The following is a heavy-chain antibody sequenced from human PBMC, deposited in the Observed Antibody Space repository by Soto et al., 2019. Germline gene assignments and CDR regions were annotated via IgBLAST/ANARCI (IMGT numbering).Heavy chain of an antibody. D-gene: IGHD6-25*01. V-gene: IGHV3-9*01. CDR1: GFSVDVSA. Sequence: GGSLRLSCVPSGFSVDVSAMHWVRQAPGKGLEWVSTISWKSGSVAYANSVKGRVTISRDAAKNSLYLQMNSLRPEDTAFYYCAKAGLIAAPPDFWGQGTLVTVSS. CDR3: AKAGLIAAPPDF. J-gene: IGHJ4*02. CDR2: ISWKSGSV.